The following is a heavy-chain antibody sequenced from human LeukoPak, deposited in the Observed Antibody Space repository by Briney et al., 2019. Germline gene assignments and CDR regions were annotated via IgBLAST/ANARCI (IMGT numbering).Heavy chain of an antibody. D-gene: IGHD1-1*01. J-gene: IGHJ4*02. CDR2: IYYSGST. CDR1: GGSVSSYY. CDR3: ARHPLQEMATTLDY. V-gene: IGHV4-59*08. Sequence: SESLSLTCTVSGGSVSSYYWSWIRQPPGKGLEWVGYIYYSGSTNYNPSLKSRVTISVDTSKNQFSLKLSSVTDAHTAVYYCARHPLQEMATTLDYWGQGTLVTVSS.